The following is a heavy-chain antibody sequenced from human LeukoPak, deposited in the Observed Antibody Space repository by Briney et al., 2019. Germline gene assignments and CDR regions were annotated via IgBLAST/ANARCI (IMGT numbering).Heavy chain of an antibody. V-gene: IGHV4-39*01. Sequence: PSETLSLTCTVSGGSISSSSYYWGWIRQPPGEGLGWIGSIYYSGSTYYNPSLKSRVTISVDTSKNQFSLKLSSVTAADTAVYYCARLREALFDYWGQGTLVTVSS. CDR1: GGSISSSSYY. CDR2: IYYSGST. CDR3: ARLREALFDY. J-gene: IGHJ4*02. D-gene: IGHD1-26*01.